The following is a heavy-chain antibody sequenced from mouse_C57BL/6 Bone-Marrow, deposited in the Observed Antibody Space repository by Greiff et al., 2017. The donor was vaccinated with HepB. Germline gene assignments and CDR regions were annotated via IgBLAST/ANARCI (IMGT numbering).Heavy chain of an antibody. D-gene: IGHD3-1*01. CDR3: ARGLRGGFAY. Sequence: QVQLQQPGAELVMPGASVKLSCKASGYTFTSYWMHWVKQRPGQGLEWIGEIDPSDSYTNYNQKFKGKSTLTVDKSSSTAYMQLSSLTSEDSAVYYCARGLRGGFAYWGQGTLVTVSA. J-gene: IGHJ3*01. V-gene: IGHV1-69*01. CDR2: IDPSDSYT. CDR1: GYTFTSYW.